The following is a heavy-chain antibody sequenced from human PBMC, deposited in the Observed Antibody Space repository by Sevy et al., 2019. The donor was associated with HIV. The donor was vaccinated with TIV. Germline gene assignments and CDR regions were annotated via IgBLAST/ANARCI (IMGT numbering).Heavy chain of an antibody. J-gene: IGHJ3*02. V-gene: IGHV3-7*01. CDR2: IKQDGSEK. CDR1: GFTFSSYW. CDR3: ARGRLRGATMIVVADTGAFDI. D-gene: IGHD3-22*01. Sequence: GESLKISCAASGFTFSSYWMSWVRQAPGKGLEWVANIKQDGSEKYYVDSVKGRFTISRDNAKNSLYLQMNSLRAEETAVYYCARGRLRGATMIVVADTGAFDIWGQGTMVTVSS.